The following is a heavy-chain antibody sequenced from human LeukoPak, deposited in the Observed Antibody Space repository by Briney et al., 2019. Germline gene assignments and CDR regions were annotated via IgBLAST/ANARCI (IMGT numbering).Heavy chain of an antibody. Sequence: GASVQVSCKASGYTFTSYAMNWVRQAPGQGLEWMGWINTNTGNPTYAQGFTGRFVFSLDTSVSTAYLQISSLKAEDTAVYYCARGLYGSGSNWIDPWGQGTLVTVSS. CDR1: GYTFTSYA. J-gene: IGHJ5*02. CDR2: INTNTGNP. V-gene: IGHV7-4-1*02. CDR3: ARGLYGSGSNWIDP. D-gene: IGHD3-10*01.